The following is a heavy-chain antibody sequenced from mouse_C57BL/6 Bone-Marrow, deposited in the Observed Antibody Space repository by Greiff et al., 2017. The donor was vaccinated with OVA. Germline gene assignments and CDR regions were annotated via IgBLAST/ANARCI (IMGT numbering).Heavy chain of an antibody. J-gene: IGHJ4*01. Sequence: QVQLQQSGAELVKPGASVKMSCKASGYTFTSYWITWVKQRPGQGLEWIGDIYPGSGSTNYNEKFKSKATLTVDTSSSTAYMQLSSLTSEDSAVYYCAREGAYYSNYDAMDYWGQGTSVTVSS. V-gene: IGHV1-55*01. CDR2: IYPGSGST. CDR3: AREGAYYSNYDAMDY. D-gene: IGHD2-5*01. CDR1: GYTFTSYW.